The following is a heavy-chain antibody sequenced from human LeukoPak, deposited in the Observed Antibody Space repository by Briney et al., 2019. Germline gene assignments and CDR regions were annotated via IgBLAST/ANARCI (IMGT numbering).Heavy chain of an antibody. J-gene: IGHJ4*02. CDR2: IKKDGSEK. CDR1: GFTFSSYW. Sequence: GGSLRLSCAASGFTFSSYWMSWVGQAPGKGLEWVANIKKDGSEKYYVDSVKGRFTISRDNAKTSLYLQMNSLRAEDTAVYYCARDLSGVTGYTYGRGIDYWGQGTLVTVSS. D-gene: IGHD5-18*01. CDR3: ARDLSGVTGYTYGRGIDY. V-gene: IGHV3-7*01.